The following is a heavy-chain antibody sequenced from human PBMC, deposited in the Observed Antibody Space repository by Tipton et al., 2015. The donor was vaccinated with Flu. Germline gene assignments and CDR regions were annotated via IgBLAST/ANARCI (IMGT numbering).Heavy chain of an antibody. V-gene: IGHV4-39*07. J-gene: IGHJ5*02. CDR2: IYHSGTA. D-gene: IGHD4-11*01. CDR1: GGSISSSRYY. Sequence: TLSLTCTVSGGSISSSRYYWGWIRQPPGKGLEWIGSIYHSGTAYYNPSLNSRVTISVDTSKNQISLKLSSVTAADTAVYYCARYPESNYHWFGPWGQGALVTVSS. CDR3: ARYPESNYHWFGP.